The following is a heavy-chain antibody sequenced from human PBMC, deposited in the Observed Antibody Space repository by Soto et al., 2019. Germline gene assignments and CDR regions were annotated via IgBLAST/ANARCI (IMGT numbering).Heavy chain of an antibody. D-gene: IGHD3-10*01. V-gene: IGHV3-48*01. CDR3: ARDRPPSGSYRYYYYYYYMDV. J-gene: IGHJ6*03. CDR1: GFTFSSYS. CDR2: ISSSSSTI. Sequence: GGSLRLSCAASGFTFSSYSMNWVRQAPGKGLEWVSYISSSSSTIYYADSVKGRFTISRDNAKNSLYLQMNSLRAEDTAVYYCARDRPPSGSYRYYYYYYYMDVWGKGTTVTVS.